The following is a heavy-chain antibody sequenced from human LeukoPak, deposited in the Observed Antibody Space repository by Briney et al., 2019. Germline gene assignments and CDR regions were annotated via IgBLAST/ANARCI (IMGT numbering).Heavy chain of an antibody. CDR2: IYYSGST. J-gene: IGHJ6*02. V-gene: IGHV4-59*01. CDR1: GGSISSYY. Sequence: SETLSLTRTVSGGSISSYYWSWIRQPPGKGLEWIGYIYYSGSTNYNPSLKSRVTISVDTSKNQFSLKLSSVTAADTAVYYCAGEGYGMDVWGQGTTVTVSS. CDR3: AGEGYGMDV.